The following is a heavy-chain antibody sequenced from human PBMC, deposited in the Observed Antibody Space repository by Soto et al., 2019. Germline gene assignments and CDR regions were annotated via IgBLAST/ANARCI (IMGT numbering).Heavy chain of an antibody. CDR1: GFTISSNY. J-gene: IGHJ4*02. V-gene: IGHV3-66*01. D-gene: IGHD4-17*01. CDR3: ARDRNGDYRNYYFDY. Sequence: GGSLRLSCAASGFTISSNYMSWVRQAPGKGLEWVSVIYSGGSTYYADSVKGRFTISRDNSKNTLYLQMNSLRAEDTAVYYCARDRNGDYRNYYFDYWGQGTLVTVSS. CDR2: IYSGGST.